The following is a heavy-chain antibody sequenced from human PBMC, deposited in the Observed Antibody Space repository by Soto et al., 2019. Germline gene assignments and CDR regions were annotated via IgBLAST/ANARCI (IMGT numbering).Heavy chain of an antibody. D-gene: IGHD2-15*01. Sequence: ASGKVSCKASGYTFSGYYMQWVRQAPGQGLEWMGWINPNSGVTNYAQKFQGWVTMTRDTSISTAYMELSRLRSDDTAVYYCATSRDATSGGLDYWGQGTLVTVSS. J-gene: IGHJ4*02. CDR1: GYTFSGYY. V-gene: IGHV1-2*04. CDR2: INPNSGVT. CDR3: ATSRDATSGGLDY.